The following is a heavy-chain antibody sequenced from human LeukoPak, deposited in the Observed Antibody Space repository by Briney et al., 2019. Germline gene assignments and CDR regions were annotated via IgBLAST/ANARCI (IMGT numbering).Heavy chain of an antibody. V-gene: IGHV4-59*08. CDR3: ARHPSAVAGKTFDY. D-gene: IGHD6-19*01. Sequence: SETLSLTCTVSAGSIRSYYWSWIRQPPGKGLEWIGYIYYSGSTNYNPSLKSRVTISVDTSKNQFSLKLSSVTAADTAVYYCARHPSAVAGKTFDYWGQGMLVTVSS. CDR2: IYYSGST. J-gene: IGHJ4*02. CDR1: AGSIRSYY.